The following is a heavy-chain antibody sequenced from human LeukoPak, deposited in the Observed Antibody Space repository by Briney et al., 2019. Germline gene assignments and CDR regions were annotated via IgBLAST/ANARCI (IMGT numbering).Heavy chain of an antibody. CDR3: AREGSSAAFDI. J-gene: IGHJ3*02. CDR1: GFTVSSNY. CDR2: IYSGGST. V-gene: IGHV3-53*05. D-gene: IGHD3-10*01. Sequence: GGSLRLSCAASGFTVSSNYMSWVRQAPGKGLEWVSVIYSGGSTYYADSVKGRFTISRDNSKNTLYLQMGSLRAEDMAVYYCAREGSSAAFDIWGQGTMVTVSS.